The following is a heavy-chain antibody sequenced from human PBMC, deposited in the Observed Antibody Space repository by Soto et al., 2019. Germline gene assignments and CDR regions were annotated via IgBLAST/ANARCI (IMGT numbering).Heavy chain of an antibody. V-gene: IGHV3-11*01. CDR3: ARDSGSPPDYYMDV. CDR1: GFTFSDYY. D-gene: IGHD1-26*01. J-gene: IGHJ6*03. Sequence: QVQVVECGGSLVKPGESLRLSSAASGFTFSDYYMSWICQAPGKGLEWVSYISNSGYTIHYTDSVKGRFTISRDNARNSLHLEMNSLRAEDTVVYYCARDSGSPPDYYMDVWRRGTTVTVSS. CDR2: ISNSGYTI.